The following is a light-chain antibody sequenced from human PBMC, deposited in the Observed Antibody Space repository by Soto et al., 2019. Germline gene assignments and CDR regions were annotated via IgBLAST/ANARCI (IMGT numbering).Light chain of an antibody. CDR2: AAS. Sequence: AIRMTQSPSSYSASTGDRVTITCRASQGISSYLAWYQQKPGKAPKLLIYAASTLQSGVPSRFSGSGSGTDFTLTISCLQCEDFATYYCQHYYSYPTFGQGTKVEIK. CDR3: QHYYSYPT. CDR1: QGISSY. V-gene: IGKV1-8*01. J-gene: IGKJ1*01.